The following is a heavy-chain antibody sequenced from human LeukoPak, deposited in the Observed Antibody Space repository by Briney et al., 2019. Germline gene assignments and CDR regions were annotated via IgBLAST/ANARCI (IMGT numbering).Heavy chain of an antibody. V-gene: IGHV3-74*01. CDR3: ARNWIDRGTFDP. CDR1: GFTFSSYY. CDR2: IKSDGSGT. D-gene: IGHD2-2*03. J-gene: IGHJ5*02. Sequence: GGSLRLSCAASGFTFSSYYMHWVRQAPGKGLVWVSRIKSDGSGTGYADPVKGRFAISGDKAKNTMYLQMNSLRAEDTDVYYCARNWIDRGTFDPWGQGTLVTVSS.